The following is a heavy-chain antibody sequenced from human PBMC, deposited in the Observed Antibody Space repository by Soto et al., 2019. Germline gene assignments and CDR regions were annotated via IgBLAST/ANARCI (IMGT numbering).Heavy chain of an antibody. J-gene: IGHJ6*02. V-gene: IGHV1-2*02. CDR3: AKRLWTVGHCSGGSCYDGMDV. CDR1: GYTFTGFH. D-gene: IGHD2-15*01. CDR2: INPKSGDT. Sequence: QVQLVQSGAEVKKPGASVKVSCEASGYTFTGFHLHWVRQAPGQGLEWMGWINPKSGDTNYAQKFLGRVTMTRDTSISTGYMELRGLNSDDTALYYCAKRLWTVGHCSGGSCYDGMDVWGQGTTVTVSS.